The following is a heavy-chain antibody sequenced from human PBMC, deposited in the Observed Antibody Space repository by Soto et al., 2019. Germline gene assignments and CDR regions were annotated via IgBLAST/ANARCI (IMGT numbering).Heavy chain of an antibody. CDR3: ARDWAAAGPFDY. D-gene: IGHD6-13*01. CDR1: GYTIANYD. J-gene: IGHJ4*02. V-gene: IGHV1-8*02. Sequence: AASVKVSCKASGYTIANYDINWVRQATGQGLEWMGWMNPYSGATGFAQKFQDRVTLTRNTSTSTVYLELHSLKSEDTAVYFCARDWAAAGPFDYWGQGTLVTVSS. CDR2: MNPYSGAT.